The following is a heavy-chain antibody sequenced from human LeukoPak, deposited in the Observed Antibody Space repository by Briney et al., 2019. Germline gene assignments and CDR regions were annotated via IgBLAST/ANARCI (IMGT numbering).Heavy chain of an antibody. J-gene: IGHJ4*02. CDR2: INPNSGGT. CDR1: GYTFTDYY. CDR3: AILLTDQGGY. Sequence: ASVKVSCKTSGYTFTDYYMHWVRQAPGQGLEWMGWINPNSGGTKFAQKFQGRVTLTRDTSVSTAYMELNRLRFDDTAVYYCAILLTDQGGYWGLGSLVTVSS. D-gene: IGHD3-9*01. V-gene: IGHV1-2*02.